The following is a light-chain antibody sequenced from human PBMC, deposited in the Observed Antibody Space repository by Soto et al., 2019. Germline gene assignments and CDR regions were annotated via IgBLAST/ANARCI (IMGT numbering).Light chain of an antibody. J-gene: IGLJ1*01. V-gene: IGLV1-40*01. CDR3: QSYDSSLSGSV. CDR2: GNS. CDR1: NSNIGAGYD. Sequence: QSLLTQPPSVSGAPGQRVTISCTGSNSNIGAGYDVHWYQQLPGTAPKLLIYGNSNRPSGVPDRFSGSKSVTSASLAITGLQAEDEADYYCQSYDSSLSGSVVGHGTKVTV.